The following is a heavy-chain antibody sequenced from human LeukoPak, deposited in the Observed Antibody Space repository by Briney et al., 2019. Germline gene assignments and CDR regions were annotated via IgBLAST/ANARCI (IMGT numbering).Heavy chain of an antibody. D-gene: IGHD2-21*02. CDR2: IYHSGST. CDR3: ARRTTYIGWRPSESPSCFDY. Sequence: PSETLSLTCTVSGYSISSGYYWGWIRQPPGKGLEWIGSIYHSGSTYYNPALKTRFTTSVDTSKNQFYLKLSSVTAADTAVYYCARRTTYIGWRPSESPSCFDYWGQGTLVTVSS. J-gene: IGHJ4*02. CDR1: GYSISSGYY. V-gene: IGHV4-38-2*02.